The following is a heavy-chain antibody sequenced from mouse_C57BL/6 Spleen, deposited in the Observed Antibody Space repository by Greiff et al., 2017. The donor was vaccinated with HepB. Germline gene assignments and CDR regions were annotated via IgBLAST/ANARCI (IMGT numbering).Heavy chain of an antibody. Sequence: VQLQQSGAELVRPGTSVKMSCKASGYTFTNYWIGWAKQRPGHGLEWIGDIYPGGGYTNYNEKFKGKATLTADKSSSTAYMQFSSLTSEDSAIYYCARCDYYGSSYDWYFDVWGTGTTVTVSS. D-gene: IGHD1-1*01. CDR3: ARCDYYGSSYDWYFDV. CDR1: GYTFTNYW. CDR2: IYPGGGYT. J-gene: IGHJ1*03. V-gene: IGHV1-63*01.